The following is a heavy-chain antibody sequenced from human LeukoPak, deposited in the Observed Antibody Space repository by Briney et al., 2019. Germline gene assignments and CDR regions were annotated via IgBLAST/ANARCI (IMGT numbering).Heavy chain of an antibody. CDR3: AKGLKYYYDSSPSPGMY. J-gene: IGHJ4*02. V-gene: IGHV3-23*01. CDR2: ISGSGDNT. Sequence: GGSLRLSCAASGFTFSSHGMSWVRQAPGKGLERVSTISGSGDNTYYADSVKGRFTIFRDNSKNTLYLQMNSLRAEDTAVYYCAKGLKYYYDSSPSPGMYWGQGTLVTVSS. CDR1: GFTFSSHG. D-gene: IGHD3-22*01.